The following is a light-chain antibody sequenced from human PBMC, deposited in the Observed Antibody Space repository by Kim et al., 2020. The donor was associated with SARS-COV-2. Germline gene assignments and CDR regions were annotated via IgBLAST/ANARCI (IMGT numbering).Light chain of an antibody. CDR2: GKN. V-gene: IGLV3-19*01. CDR3: NSRDSSVKGV. CDR1: SLRSYY. J-gene: IGLJ3*02. Sequence: SSELTQDPAVSVALGQTVRITCQGDSLRSYYASWYQQKPGQAPVLVIYGKNNRPSGIPDRFSGSISGNTASLTITGSQAEDEADYSCNSRDSSVKGVFGG.